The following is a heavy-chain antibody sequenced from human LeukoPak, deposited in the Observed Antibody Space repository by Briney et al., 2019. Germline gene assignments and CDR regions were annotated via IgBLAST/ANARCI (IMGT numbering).Heavy chain of an antibody. CDR3: ARDTYDILTGYYKWAFDI. J-gene: IGHJ3*02. Sequence: GGSLRLSCAASGFTFSSHEMNWVRQAPGKGLEWVSYISTSGATIYYADSVKGRFTISRDNAKNSLYLQMNSLRAEDTAVYYCARDTYDILTGYYKWAFDIWGQGTMVTVSS. V-gene: IGHV3-48*03. CDR1: GFTFSSHE. D-gene: IGHD3-9*01. CDR2: ISTSGATI.